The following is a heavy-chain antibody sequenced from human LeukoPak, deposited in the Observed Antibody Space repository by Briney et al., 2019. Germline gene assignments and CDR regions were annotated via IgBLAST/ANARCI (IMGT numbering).Heavy chain of an antibody. Sequence: PGGSLRLSCAASGFTFDDYAMHWVRQAPGKGLGWVSGISWNSGSIGCAGSVTGRFAVSRDNDKNSLYLQMNRLRAEDTALYYCAKDISGCSRTSCYWKSYDYYGMEVWGEGTTVTVSS. CDR3: AKDISGCSRTSCYWKSYDYYGMEV. J-gene: IGHJ6*02. CDR2: ISWNSGSI. CDR1: GFTFDDYA. D-gene: IGHD2-2*01. V-gene: IGHV3-9*01.